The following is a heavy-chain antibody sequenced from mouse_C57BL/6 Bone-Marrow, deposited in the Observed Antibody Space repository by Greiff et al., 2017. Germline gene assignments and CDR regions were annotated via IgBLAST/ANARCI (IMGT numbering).Heavy chain of an antibody. V-gene: IGHV5-6*01. D-gene: IGHD1-1*01. CDR1: GFTFSSYG. J-gene: IGHJ3*01. CDR2: ISSGSSYT. CDR3: ARKGYDGSSSWFAD. Sequence: EVKLMESGGDLVKPGGSLKLSCAASGFTFSSYGMSWVRQTPDQRLEWVATISSGSSYTYYPDSVKGRFTLSRDNAKNTLYLQMSRLKSEDSAIYYCARKGYDGSSSWFADWGQGTLVTVSA.